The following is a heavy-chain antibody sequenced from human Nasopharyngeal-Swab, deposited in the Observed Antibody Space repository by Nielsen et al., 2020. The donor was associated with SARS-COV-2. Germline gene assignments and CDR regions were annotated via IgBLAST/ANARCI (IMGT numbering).Heavy chain of an antibody. D-gene: IGHD3-10*01. J-gene: IGHJ5*02. CDR1: GGSFSGYY. CDR2: INHSGST. CDR3: ARGTGSGSYYSRSGNWFDP. V-gene: IGHV4-34*01. Sequence: GSLRLSCAVYGGSFSGYYWSWIRQPPGKGLEWIGEINHSGSTNYNPSLKSRVTISVDTSKNQFSLKLSSVTAADTAVYYCARGTGSGSYYSRSGNWFDPWGQGTLVTVSS.